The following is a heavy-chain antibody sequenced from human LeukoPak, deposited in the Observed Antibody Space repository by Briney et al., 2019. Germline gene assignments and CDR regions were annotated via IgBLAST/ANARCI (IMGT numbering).Heavy chain of an antibody. J-gene: IGHJ3*02. V-gene: IGHV4-39*01. Sequence: PSETLSLTCTVSGGSISSSSYYWGWIRQPPGKGLEWIGTIYYSGRTYYNPSLKSRVTMSIDSSKDQFSLKLTPVTAADTALYYCARHRSNNYGGSPRRPFDIWGQGTLVTVSS. CDR2: IYYSGRT. CDR3: ARHRSNNYGGSPRRPFDI. D-gene: IGHD1-26*01. CDR1: GGSISSSSYY.